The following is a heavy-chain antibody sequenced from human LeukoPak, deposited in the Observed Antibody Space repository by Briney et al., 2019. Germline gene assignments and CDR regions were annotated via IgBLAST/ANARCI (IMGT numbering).Heavy chain of an antibody. CDR3: ARERSYYDSSGYYLQFAY. V-gene: IGHV4-4*07. Sequence: SQTLSLTCTAPGGSISSYYWTWIRQPAAKALHRIERIYTSASTNYTPSLKSRVTMSLDTPKNQFSLKLRSVPAADTAVYYCARERSYYDSSGYYLQFAYWRQGTLVTVSS. D-gene: IGHD3-22*01. CDR1: GGSISSYY. J-gene: IGHJ4*02. CDR2: IYTSAST.